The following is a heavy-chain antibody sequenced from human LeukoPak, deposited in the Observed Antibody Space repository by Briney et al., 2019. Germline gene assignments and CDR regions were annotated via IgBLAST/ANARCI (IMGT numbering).Heavy chain of an antibody. Sequence: GGSLRLSCAASGFTFNSCGMNWVRQAPGKGLEWVSYISISSITIYYADSVKGRFTISRDNSQNTVSLQLNNLRIEDTALYYCAKTSLSDPSGHYYYMDVWGKGTTVTVSS. D-gene: IGHD3-3*01. CDR1: GFTFNSCG. V-gene: IGHV3-48*01. CDR2: ISISSITI. CDR3: AKTSLSDPSGHYYYMDV. J-gene: IGHJ6*03.